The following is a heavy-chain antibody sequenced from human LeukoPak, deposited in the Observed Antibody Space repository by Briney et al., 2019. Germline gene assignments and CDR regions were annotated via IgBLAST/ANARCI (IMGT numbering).Heavy chain of an antibody. D-gene: IGHD1-26*01. CDR1: GFTFNSYV. CDR3: AKEDDYSGSRLFDY. Sequence: QTGGSLRLSCSASGFTFNSYVMSWVRQPPGKGLEWVSAISGSGCSTYYADSVKGRFTNSRDNSKNTLYLQMNSLRAEDTAVYYCAKEDDYSGSRLFDYWGQGTLVTVSS. CDR2: ISGSGCST. J-gene: IGHJ4*02. V-gene: IGHV3-23*01.